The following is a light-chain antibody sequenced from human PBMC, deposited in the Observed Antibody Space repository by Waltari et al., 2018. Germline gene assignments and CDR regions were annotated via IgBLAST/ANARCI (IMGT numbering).Light chain of an antibody. J-gene: IGKJ4*01. V-gene: IGKV4-1*01. CDR3: QQHYSMPLT. Sequence: IVMTQSPDSLAVSLGERATINCKSSQSVLYSSNNKDYLAWYPQKPGQPPKLLINWASTRASGVPDRFSASGSGTDFTLTISSLQAEDVAVYYCQQHYSMPLTFGGGTKVEIK. CDR2: WAS. CDR1: QSVLYSSNNKDY.